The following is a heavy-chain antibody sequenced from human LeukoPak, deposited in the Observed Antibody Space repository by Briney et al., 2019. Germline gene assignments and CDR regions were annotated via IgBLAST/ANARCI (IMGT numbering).Heavy chain of an antibody. J-gene: IGHJ6*03. Sequence: GASVKVSCKASGYTFTSYYMHWVRQAPGQGLEWMGIINPSGGSTSYAQKFQGRVTMTRDMSTSTAYMELRSLRSDDTAVYYCARTMGDSTYYYYYYMDVWGKGTTVTVSS. D-gene: IGHD2-21*02. CDR3: ARTMGDSTYYYYYYMDV. V-gene: IGHV1-46*01. CDR1: GYTFTSYY. CDR2: INPSGGST.